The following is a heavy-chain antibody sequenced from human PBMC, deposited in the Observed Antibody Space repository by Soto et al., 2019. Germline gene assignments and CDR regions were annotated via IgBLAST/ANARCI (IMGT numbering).Heavy chain of an antibody. CDR2: IYHTGST. D-gene: IGHD3-16*01. CDR1: GDSLSSGGYS. J-gene: IGHJ5*02. Sequence: SGTLRLTCTVSGDSLSSGGYSCSLIRQPPQKGLEWIGYIYHTGSTSYSPSLKSRVTISVDESKNQFSLILNSVTAADTAMLYCARATYGQRGEYVDPWGKGTL. CDR3: ARATYGQRGEYVDP. V-gene: IGHV4-30-2*01.